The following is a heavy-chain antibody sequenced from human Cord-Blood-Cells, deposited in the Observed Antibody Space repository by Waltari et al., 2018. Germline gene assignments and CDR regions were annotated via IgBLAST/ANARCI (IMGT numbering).Heavy chain of an antibody. CDR3: ARGGNVVVPAAIEEIDY. Sequence: QVQLQQWGAGLLKPSETLSLTCAVYGGSFSGYYWSWIRQPPGKGLEWIGEINHSGSTNYNPSLKSRVTISVDTSKNQFSLKLSSVTAADTGVYYCARGGNVVVPAAIEEIDYWGQGTLVTVSS. D-gene: IGHD2-2*01. CDR2: INHSGST. V-gene: IGHV4-34*01. CDR1: GGSFSGYY. J-gene: IGHJ4*02.